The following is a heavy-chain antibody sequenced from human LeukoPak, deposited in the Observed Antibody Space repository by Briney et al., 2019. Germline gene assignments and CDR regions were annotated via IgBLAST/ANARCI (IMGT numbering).Heavy chain of an antibody. D-gene: IGHD3-10*01. V-gene: IGHV3-23*01. CDR2: ICGSGGDT. Sequence: GGSLRLSCAASGFTFRSYSMTWVRQPPGKGLEWVSSICGSGGDTYYADSVKGRFTISRDNSRNILYRQMNSLRADDTALYYCAKDLGGEGGSGFPGYWGQGTLVTVSS. CDR1: GFTFRSYS. CDR3: AKDLGGEGGSGFPGY. J-gene: IGHJ4*02.